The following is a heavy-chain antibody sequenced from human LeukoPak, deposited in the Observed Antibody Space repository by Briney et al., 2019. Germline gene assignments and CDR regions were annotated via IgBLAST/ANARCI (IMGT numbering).Heavy chain of an antibody. J-gene: IGHJ4*02. V-gene: IGHV4-34*01. CDR3: ARGRAMVT. CDR2: INHSGST. Sequence: SETLSLTCALYGGSFSGYYWSWIRQPPGKGLEWIGEINHSGSTNYNPSLKSRVTISVDTSKNQFSLKLSSVTAADTAVYYCARGRAMVTWGQGTLVTVSS. D-gene: IGHD5-18*01. CDR1: GGSFSGYY.